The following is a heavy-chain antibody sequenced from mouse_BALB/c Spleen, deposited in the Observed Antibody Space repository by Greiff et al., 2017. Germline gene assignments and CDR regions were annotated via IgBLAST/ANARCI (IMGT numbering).Heavy chain of an antibody. CDR2: IYPSDSYT. J-gene: IGHJ4*01. CDR1: GYTFTSYW. Sequence: VQLQQPGAELVRPGASVKLSCKASGYTFTSYWINWVKQRPGQGLEWIGNIYPSDSYTNYNQKFKDKATLTVDKSSSTAYMQLSSPTSEDSAVYYCTRRRGYAMDYWGQGTSVTVSS. CDR3: TRRRGYAMDY. V-gene: IGHV1-69*02.